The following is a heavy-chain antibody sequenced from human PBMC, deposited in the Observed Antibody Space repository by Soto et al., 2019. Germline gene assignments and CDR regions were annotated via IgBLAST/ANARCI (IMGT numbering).Heavy chain of an antibody. CDR3: ARDRGLGYYDILTGYYQHDAFDI. CDR1: GYTFTGYY. CDR2: INPNSGGT. J-gene: IGHJ3*02. D-gene: IGHD3-9*01. Sequence: ASVKVSCKASGYTFTGYYMHWVRQAPGQGLEWMGWINPNSGGTNYAQKFQGRVTMTRDTSISTAYMELSRLRSDDTAVYYCARDRGLGYYDILTGYYQHDAFDIWGQGTMVTVSS. V-gene: IGHV1-2*02.